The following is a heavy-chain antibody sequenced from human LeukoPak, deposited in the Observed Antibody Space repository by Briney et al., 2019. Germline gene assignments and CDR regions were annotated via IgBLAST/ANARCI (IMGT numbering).Heavy chain of an antibody. CDR3: ARRTYYYDSSGYYFWFDP. CDR2: INTNTGNP. D-gene: IGHD3-22*01. J-gene: IGHJ5*02. CDR1: GYTFTSYA. V-gene: IGHV7-4-1*02. Sequence: ASVKVSCKASGYTFTSYAMNWVRQAPGQGLEWMGWINTNTGNPTYAQGFTGRFVFSLDTSVSTAYPQISSLKAEDTAVYYCARRTYYYDSSGYYFWFDPWGQGTLVTVSS.